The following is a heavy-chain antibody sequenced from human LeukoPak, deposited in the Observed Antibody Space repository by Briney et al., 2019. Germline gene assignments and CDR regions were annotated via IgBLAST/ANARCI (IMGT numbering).Heavy chain of an antibody. CDR3: ARPHDGYNQRDY. J-gene: IGHJ4*02. V-gene: IGHV3-11*04. Sequence: GGSLRLSCAASGFTFSNAWMSWIRQAPGKGLEWVSYISSSGSTIYYADSVKGRFTISRDNAKNSLYLQMNSLRAEDTAVYYCARPHDGYNQRDYWGQGTLVTVSS. CDR2: ISSSGSTI. CDR1: GFTFSNAW. D-gene: IGHD5-24*01.